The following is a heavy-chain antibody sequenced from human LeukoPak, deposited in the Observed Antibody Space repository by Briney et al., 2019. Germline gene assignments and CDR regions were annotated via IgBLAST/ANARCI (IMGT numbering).Heavy chain of an antibody. V-gene: IGHV3-30*18. J-gene: IGHJ4*02. Sequence: GGSLRLSCAVSGFTFSTYGIHWDRQAPGKGLEWVALISYDGSTVYYADSVKGRFTISRDNSKNTLFLRMNSLRAEDTAVYYCAKGYPPMTTVTLPFDYWGQGTLVTVSS. D-gene: IGHD4-17*01. CDR3: AKGYPPMTTVTLPFDY. CDR1: GFTFSTYG. CDR2: ISYDGSTV.